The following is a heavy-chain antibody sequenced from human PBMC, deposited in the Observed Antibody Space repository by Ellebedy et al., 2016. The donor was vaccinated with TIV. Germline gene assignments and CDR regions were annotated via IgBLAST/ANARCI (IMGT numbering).Heavy chain of an antibody. J-gene: IGHJ6*02. Sequence: GESLKISCAASGFNFGDYAMSWVRQAPGKGPEWVSVISDSGRSTNYADSVKGRFTISRENSKNTLSLQMNSLRDEDTATYYCAKWSRGSYRTYYYFGMDVWGQGTTVTVSS. CDR3: AKWSRGSYRTYYYFGMDV. D-gene: IGHD3-16*02. CDR1: GFNFGDYA. V-gene: IGHV3-23*01. CDR2: ISDSGRST.